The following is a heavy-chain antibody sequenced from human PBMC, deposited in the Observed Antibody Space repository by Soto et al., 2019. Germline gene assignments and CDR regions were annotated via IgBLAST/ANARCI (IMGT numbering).Heavy chain of an antibody. D-gene: IGHD2-2*01. CDR3: AKALRPSLNFFYYMDV. CDR2: LGGNGFTT. Sequence: EVQLLESGGGLVQPGGSLRLSCVVSGFTFGSYAMSWVRQAPEKGPEWVAILGGNGFTTYYADSVKGRFTISGDKSKSTLFRQMNSLRADVTGVYYCAKALRPSLNFFYYMDVWGRGTCVTVSS. CDR1: GFTFGSYA. V-gene: IGHV3-23*01. J-gene: IGHJ6*03.